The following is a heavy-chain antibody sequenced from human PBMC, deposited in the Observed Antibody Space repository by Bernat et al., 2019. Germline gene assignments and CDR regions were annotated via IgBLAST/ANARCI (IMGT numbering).Heavy chain of an antibody. V-gene: IGHV3-73*02. CDR1: GFTFSGSA. CDR3: TRHEATRDY. Sequence: EVQLVESGGGLVQPGGSLKLSCAASGFTFSGSAMHWVRPASGKGLEWVGRIRSKANSYATAYAASVKGRFTISRDDSKNTAYLQMNSLKNEDTAVYYCTRHEATRDYWGQGTLVTVSS. J-gene: IGHJ4*02. CDR2: IRSKANSYAT.